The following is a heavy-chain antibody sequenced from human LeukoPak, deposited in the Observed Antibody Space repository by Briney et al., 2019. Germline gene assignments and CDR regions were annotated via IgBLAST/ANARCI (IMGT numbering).Heavy chain of an antibody. CDR1: GLTFEDYT. J-gene: IGHJ4*02. CDR2: ISWDGTT. Sequence: GGSLRLSCVASGLTFEDYTMHWVRQTPGKTLEWVSLISWDGTTYYTDSVKGRFTISRDNSKNSLYLQMDTLRSEDTAFYYCVKDLSYESSGHVLEYWGQGTLVTVSS. V-gene: IGHV3-43*01. D-gene: IGHD3-22*01. CDR3: VKDLSYESSGHVLEY.